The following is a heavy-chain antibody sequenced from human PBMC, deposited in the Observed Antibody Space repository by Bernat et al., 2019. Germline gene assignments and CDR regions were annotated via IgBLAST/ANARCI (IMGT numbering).Heavy chain of an antibody. CDR3: ARDLRWFGDGMDV. CDR1: GFSASSSY. CDR2: IYNDGAT. V-gene: IGHV3-66*03. Sequence: EVQLMESGGGLIQPGGSLRLSCAASGFSASSSYMSWVRQAPGKGLEWVAVIYNDGATRYADSVKGRFTIFRDNSKNTLYLQMNSLRAEDTAVYYCARDLRWFGDGMDVWGQGTTVTVSS. D-gene: IGHD3-10*01. J-gene: IGHJ6*02.